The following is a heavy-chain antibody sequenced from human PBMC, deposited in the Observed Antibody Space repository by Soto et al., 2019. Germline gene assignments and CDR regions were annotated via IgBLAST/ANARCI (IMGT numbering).Heavy chain of an antibody. CDR3: ARVGSKSFYYATDV. Sequence: SETLSLTCTVSGASISSFCWTWIRQPPGQGLEWIGYICTGGTTKYNPSLKTRVTMSVDTSKTQFSLKLTSVTAADTAVYYCARVGSKSFYYATDVWGQGTTVTVSS. CDR2: ICTGGTT. J-gene: IGHJ6*02. V-gene: IGHV4-4*09. D-gene: IGHD4-4*01. CDR1: GASISSFC.